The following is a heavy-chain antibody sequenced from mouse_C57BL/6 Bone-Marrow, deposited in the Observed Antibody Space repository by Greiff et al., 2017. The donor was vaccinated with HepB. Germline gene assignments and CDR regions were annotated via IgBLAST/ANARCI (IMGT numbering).Heavy chain of an antibody. CDR3: ARDRELEGAFDY. D-gene: IGHD4-1*01. J-gene: IGHJ2*01. Sequence: QVQLKESGAELVRPGSSVKLSCKASGYTFTSYWMHWVKQRPIQGLEWIGNIDPSDSENHYNQKFKDKATLTVDKSSSTAYMQLSSLTSEDSAVYYCARDRELEGAFDYWGQGTTLTVSS. CDR1: GYTFTSYW. CDR2: IDPSDSEN. V-gene: IGHV1-52*01.